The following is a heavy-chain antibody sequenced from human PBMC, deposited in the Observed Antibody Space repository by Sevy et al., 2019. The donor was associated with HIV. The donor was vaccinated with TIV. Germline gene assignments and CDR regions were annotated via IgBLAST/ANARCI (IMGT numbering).Heavy chain of an antibody. D-gene: IGHD6-13*01. J-gene: IGHJ4*02. CDR1: GFTFSDHY. Sequence: GSLRLSCAASGFTFSDHYMEWVRQAPGKGLEWVGRIRNKADSYTTEYAASVKGRFTNSRDDSKNSLYLLMNSLKTDDTAVYYCATHAGIAAAGRVFDYWGQGTLVTVSS. V-gene: IGHV3-72*01. CDR3: ATHAGIAAAGRVFDY. CDR2: IRNKADSYTT.